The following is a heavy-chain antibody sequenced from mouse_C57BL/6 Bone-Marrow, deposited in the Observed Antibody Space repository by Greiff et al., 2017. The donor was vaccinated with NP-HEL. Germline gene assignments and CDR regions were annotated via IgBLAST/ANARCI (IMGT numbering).Heavy chain of an antibody. V-gene: IGHV1-54*01. CDR2: INPGSGGT. CDR1: GYAFTNYL. Sequence: QVQLQQSGAELVRPGTSVKVSCKASGYAFTNYLIEWVKQRPGQGLEWIGVINPGSGGTNYNEKFKGKATLTADKSSSTAYMQLSSLTSEDSAVYFCARSAVVAPFDYWGRGTTLTVSS. J-gene: IGHJ2*01. D-gene: IGHD1-1*01. CDR3: ARSAVVAPFDY.